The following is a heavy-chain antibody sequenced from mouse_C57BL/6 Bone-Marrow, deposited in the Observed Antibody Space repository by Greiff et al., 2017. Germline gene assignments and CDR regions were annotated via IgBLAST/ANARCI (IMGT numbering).Heavy chain of an antibody. CDR2: IRYDGSN. J-gene: IGHJ3*01. CDR3: ARDGYYVFAY. V-gene: IGHV3-6*01. D-gene: IGHD2-3*01. CDR1: GYSITSGYY. Sequence: EVKLQESGPGLVQPSQSLSLTCSVTGYSITSGYYWNWIRQFPGNKLEWMGYIRYDGSNNYNPSLKNRISIPRDTSKNQFCLKLNSVTTEDTATYYCARDGYYVFAYWGQGTLVTVSA.